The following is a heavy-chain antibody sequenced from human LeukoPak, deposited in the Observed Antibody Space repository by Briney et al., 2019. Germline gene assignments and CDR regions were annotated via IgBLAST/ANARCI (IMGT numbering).Heavy chain of an antibody. CDR2: IYPSDSDT. J-gene: IGHJ6*02. Sequence: GESLKISCKGSGYTLSNYWIGWVRQMPGKGLEWMGIIYPSDSDTRYNPSFQGQVTISADKSISTAYLQWSSLRASDSAMYYCARRRSGMDVWGQGTTVTVSS. CDR1: GYTLSNYW. V-gene: IGHV5-51*01. CDR3: ARRRSGMDV.